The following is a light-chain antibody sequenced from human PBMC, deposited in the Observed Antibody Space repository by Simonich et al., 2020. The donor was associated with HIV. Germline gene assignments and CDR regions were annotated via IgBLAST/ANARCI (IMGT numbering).Light chain of an antibody. CDR1: QSIRSN. CDR2: AAS. Sequence: EIVMTQSPATLSVSPGERATLSCRASQSIRSNLAWYQQKPGQTPRLLIYAASTRATGIPARFSGSGSGTDFTFTISSLQPEDIATYYCQQYNNLPRYTFGQGTKLEIK. CDR3: QQYNNLPRYT. J-gene: IGKJ2*01. V-gene: IGKV3-15*01.